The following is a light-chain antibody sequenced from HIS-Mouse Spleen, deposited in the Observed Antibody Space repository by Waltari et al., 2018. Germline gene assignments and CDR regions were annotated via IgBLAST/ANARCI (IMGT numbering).Light chain of an antibody. V-gene: IGLV2-14*03. CDR1: SSDVGGYNY. Sequence: QSALTQPASVSGSPGQSITISCTGTSSDVGGYNYVSWYQQHPGKAPKLMIYDVSNPPSGVSHRYSGSKSGNTASLTISGLQAEDEADDYCSSYTSSSTNVVFGGGTKLTVL. J-gene: IGLJ2*01. CDR2: DVS. CDR3: SSYTSSSTNVV.